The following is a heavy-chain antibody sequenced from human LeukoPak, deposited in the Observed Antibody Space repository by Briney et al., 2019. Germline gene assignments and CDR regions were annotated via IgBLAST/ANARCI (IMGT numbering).Heavy chain of an antibody. V-gene: IGHV4-34*01. Sequence: PSETLSLTCAVYGGSFSGYYWSWIRHPPGKGLEWIGEINHSGSTNYNTSLKSRVTISVDTSKNQFSLKLSSVTAADTAVYYCARSRLYSSSWYYFDYWGQGTLVTVSS. CDR3: ARSRLYSSSWYYFDY. CDR2: INHSGST. D-gene: IGHD6-13*01. J-gene: IGHJ4*02. CDR1: GGSFSGYY.